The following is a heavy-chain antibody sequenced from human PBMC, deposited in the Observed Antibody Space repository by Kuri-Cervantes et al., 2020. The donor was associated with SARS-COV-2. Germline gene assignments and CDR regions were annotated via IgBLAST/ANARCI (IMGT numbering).Heavy chain of an antibody. D-gene: IGHD1-26*01. V-gene: IGHV3-30*02. CDR3: ANSRGGSYHDAFDI. Sequence: GGSLRLSCAASGSTFSSYGMHWVRQAPGKGLEWVAFIRYDGSNKYYADSVKGRFTISRDNSKNTLYLQMNSLRAEDTAVYYCANSRGGSYHDAFDIWGQGTTVTVSS. CDR1: GSTFSSYG. CDR2: IRYDGSNK. J-gene: IGHJ3*02.